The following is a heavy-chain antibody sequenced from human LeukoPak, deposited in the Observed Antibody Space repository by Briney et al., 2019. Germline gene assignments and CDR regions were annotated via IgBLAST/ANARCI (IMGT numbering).Heavy chain of an antibody. CDR1: GGSISSSY. Sequence: ETLSLTCTVSGGSISSSYWSWIRQPPGKGLEWVSRINGDGSSTTYAGSVKGRFTISRDNARNTLYLQMNTLRAEDTAVYYCARRGAVPANCFDPWGQGTLVTVSS. CDR3: ARRGAVPANCFDP. V-gene: IGHV3-74*01. CDR2: INGDGSST. J-gene: IGHJ5*02. D-gene: IGHD2-2*01.